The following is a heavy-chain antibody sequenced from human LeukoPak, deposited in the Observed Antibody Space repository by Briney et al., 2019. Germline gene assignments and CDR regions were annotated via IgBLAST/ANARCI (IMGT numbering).Heavy chain of an antibody. CDR1: GGSISSSSYY. CDR3: ASSPDIVVVPAAMGGFDY. CDR2: IYYSGST. J-gene: IGHJ4*02. Sequence: SETLSLTCTVSGGSISSSSYYWGWIRQPPGKGLEWIGSIYYSGSTYYNPSLKSRVTISVDTSKNQFSLKLSSVTAADTAVYYCASSPDIVVVPAAMGGFDYWGQGTLVTVSS. D-gene: IGHD2-2*01. V-gene: IGHV4-39*01.